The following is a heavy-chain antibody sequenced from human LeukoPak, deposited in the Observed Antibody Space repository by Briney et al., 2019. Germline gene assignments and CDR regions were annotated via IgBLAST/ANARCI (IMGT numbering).Heavy chain of an antibody. V-gene: IGHV3-9*01. J-gene: IGHJ3*02. D-gene: IGHD4-17*01. CDR3: AKTYGGLRDDAFDI. CDR1: GFTFDDYA. CDR2: ISWNSGSI. Sequence: SGGSLRLSCAASGFTFDDYAMHWVRQAPGKGLEWVSRISWNSGSIGYADSVKGRFTISRDNAKNSLYLQMNSLRAEDTAVYYCAKTYGGLRDDAFDIWGQGTMVTVSS.